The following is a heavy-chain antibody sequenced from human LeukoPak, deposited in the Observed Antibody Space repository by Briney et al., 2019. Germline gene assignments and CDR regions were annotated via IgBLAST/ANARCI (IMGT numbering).Heavy chain of an antibody. CDR3: ARDGGYCSGGSCYFGSSWFDP. Sequence: ASVKVSCKASGYTFTSYYMHWVRQAPGQGLEWMGIINPSGGSTSYAQKFQGRVTMTRDMSTSTVYMELSSLRSEDTAVYYCARDGGYCSGGSCYFGSSWFDPWGQGTLVTVSS. D-gene: IGHD2-15*01. CDR2: INPSGGST. CDR1: GYTFTSYY. V-gene: IGHV1-46*01. J-gene: IGHJ5*02.